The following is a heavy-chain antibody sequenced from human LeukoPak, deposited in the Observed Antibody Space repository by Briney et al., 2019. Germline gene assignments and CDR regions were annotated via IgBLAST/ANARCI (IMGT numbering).Heavy chain of an antibody. J-gene: IGHJ4*02. Sequence: SETLSLTCTVSGGSISSSSYYWGWIRQPPGKGLEWIGSIYYSGSTYYNPSLKSRVTISVDTSKNQFSLKLSSVTAADTAVYYCAREGSGYDSVGFDYWGQGTLVTVSS. V-gene: IGHV4-39*02. D-gene: IGHD5-12*01. CDR1: GGSISSSSYY. CDR2: IYYSGST. CDR3: AREGSGYDSVGFDY.